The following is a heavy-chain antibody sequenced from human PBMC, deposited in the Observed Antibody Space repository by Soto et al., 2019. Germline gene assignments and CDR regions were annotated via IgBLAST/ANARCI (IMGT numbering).Heavy chain of an antibody. J-gene: IGHJ4*02. CDR2: ISAFHGST. D-gene: IGHD6-19*01. CDR3: ARLYSSGCPRSAFVY. V-gene: IGHV1-18*01. CDR1: GYTFTRFG. Sequence: QVQLVQSGAEVKKPGSSVKVSCKASGYTFTRFGIGWVRQAPGQGLEFMGWISAFHGSTNDAQKFQGRVTMTTDTPTRTAYMELRSLRSEDTSVYYCARLYSSGCPRSAFVYWGQGTLGTFSS.